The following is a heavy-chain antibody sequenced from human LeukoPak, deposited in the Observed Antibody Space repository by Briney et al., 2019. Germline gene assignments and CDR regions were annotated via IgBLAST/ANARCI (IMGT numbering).Heavy chain of an antibody. CDR2: ISSTGNYI. J-gene: IGHJ4*02. CDR3: ARISTGPV. Sequence: GESLRVSCVVSGFILSNFNMNWVRQAPGKGLEWVSSISSTGNYIHYADSVKGRFTISRDNAQKSQYLQMNSLRVEDSAVYYCARISTGPVWGQGTLVTVSS. D-gene: IGHD1-1*01. CDR1: GFILSNFN. V-gene: IGHV3-21*01.